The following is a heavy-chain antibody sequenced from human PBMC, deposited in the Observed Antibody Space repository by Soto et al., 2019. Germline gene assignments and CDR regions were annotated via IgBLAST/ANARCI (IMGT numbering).Heavy chain of an antibody. Sequence: ASVKVSCKTSGYTFSDYFLHWVRQAPGQGLEWMGSINPNSGDTDYAQRFQGRVTLTRDTSIRTVYMELSRLRSDDTAVYYCARRRLSTGTDYFDYWGQGTLVTVSS. D-gene: IGHD1-1*01. CDR3: ARRRLSTGTDYFDY. CDR2: INPNSGDT. J-gene: IGHJ4*02. CDR1: GYTFSDYF. V-gene: IGHV1-2*02.